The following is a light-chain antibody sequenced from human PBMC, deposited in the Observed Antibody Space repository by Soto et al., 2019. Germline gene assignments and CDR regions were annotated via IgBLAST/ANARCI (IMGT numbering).Light chain of an antibody. V-gene: IGKV3-15*01. CDR2: GAS. J-gene: IGKJ5*01. Sequence: MMMTQSPATLSVSPGERVTLSFRTSHSVNSHVAWYQQKPGQAPRLLLYGASTWATGIPVRFSGSGFGTEFTLTISSLQSEDFAVYYCQQYKNWPLFGQGTRLEIK. CDR3: QQYKNWPL. CDR1: HSVNSH.